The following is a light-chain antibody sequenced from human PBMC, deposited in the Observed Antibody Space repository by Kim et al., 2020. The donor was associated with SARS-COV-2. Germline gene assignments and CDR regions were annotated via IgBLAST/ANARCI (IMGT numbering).Light chain of an antibody. Sequence: ASVGDRVTITCRASQDIRNDLGWYQHKPGKAPKLLIYYASTLESGVPSRFSGSGSGTEFTLTISSMQPDDFATYYCLQDHLYPWTFGQGTKVDIK. CDR3: LQDHLYPWT. CDR2: YAS. V-gene: IGKV1-6*01. J-gene: IGKJ1*01. CDR1: QDIRND.